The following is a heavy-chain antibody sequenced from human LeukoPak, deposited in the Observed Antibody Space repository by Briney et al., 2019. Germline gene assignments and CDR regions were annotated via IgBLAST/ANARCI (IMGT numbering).Heavy chain of an antibody. CDR3: ARWRDCSSTSCYAYYYYYGMDV. CDR1: GYTFTSYG. J-gene: IGHJ6*04. D-gene: IGHD2-2*01. Sequence: AASVKVSCEASGYTFTSYGISWVRQAPGQGLEWMGWISAYNGDTNYAQKLQGRVTMTTDTSTSTAYMELRSLRSDDTAVYYCARWRDCSSTSCYAYYYYYGMDVWGKGTTVTVSS. CDR2: ISAYNGDT. V-gene: IGHV1-18*04.